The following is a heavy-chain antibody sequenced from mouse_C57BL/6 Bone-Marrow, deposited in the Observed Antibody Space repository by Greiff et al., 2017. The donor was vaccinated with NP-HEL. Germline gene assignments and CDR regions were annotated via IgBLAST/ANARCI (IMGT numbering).Heavy chain of an antibody. J-gene: IGHJ2*01. D-gene: IGHD1-1*01. Sequence: EVKLMESGGGLVKPGGSLKLSCAASGFTFSSYAMSWVRQTPEKRLEWVATISDGGSYTYYPDNVKGRFTISRDNAKNNLYLQMSHLKSEDTAMYYCARAGYGSSFFDYWGQGTTLTVSS. V-gene: IGHV5-4*03. CDR3: ARAGYGSSFFDY. CDR2: ISDGGSYT. CDR1: GFTFSSYA.